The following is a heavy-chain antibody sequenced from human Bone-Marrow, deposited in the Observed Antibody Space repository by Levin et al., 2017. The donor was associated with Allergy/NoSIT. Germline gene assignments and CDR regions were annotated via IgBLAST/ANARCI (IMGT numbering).Heavy chain of an antibody. J-gene: IGHJ5*02. Sequence: GESLKISCKGSGYDFTIYWITWVRQMPGKGLEWMGSIDPSDSHINYSPSFKGHVTISADKSISTAYLQWSNLKASDTPMYYCARHMTTVTTDWFDPWGQGTLVTVAS. CDR2: IDPSDSHI. CDR3: ARHMTTVTTDWFDP. D-gene: IGHD4-17*01. V-gene: IGHV5-10-1*01. CDR1: GYDFTIYW.